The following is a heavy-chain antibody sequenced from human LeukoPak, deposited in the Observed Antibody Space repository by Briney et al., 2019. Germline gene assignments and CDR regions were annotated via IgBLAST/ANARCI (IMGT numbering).Heavy chain of an antibody. J-gene: IGHJ4*02. Sequence: PSETLSLTCTVSGGSISGYNWNWIRQPAGKGLEWIGRISTGGNTAYNPSLKSRTTLSLDTTKNQLSLNLTSVTAADTAMYYCARSLVGSTYFDYWGQGTLVTVSS. CDR1: GGSISGYN. CDR3: ARSLVGSTYFDY. V-gene: IGHV4-4*07. CDR2: ISTGGNT. D-gene: IGHD2-2*01.